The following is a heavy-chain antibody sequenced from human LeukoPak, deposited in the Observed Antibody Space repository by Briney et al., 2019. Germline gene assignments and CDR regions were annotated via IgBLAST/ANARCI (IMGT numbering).Heavy chain of an antibody. D-gene: IGHD3-16*01. Sequence: SSETLSLTCSVSGGSISSGGYYWSWIRQHPGRGLEWIGYIHYSGSTFYNPSLKSRITISVDTSKNQFSLRLSSVTAADTAVYYCARDISAYNSLDYWGQGTLITVSS. V-gene: IGHV4-31*03. CDR2: IHYSGST. CDR1: GGSISSGGYY. J-gene: IGHJ4*02. CDR3: ARDISAYNSLDY.